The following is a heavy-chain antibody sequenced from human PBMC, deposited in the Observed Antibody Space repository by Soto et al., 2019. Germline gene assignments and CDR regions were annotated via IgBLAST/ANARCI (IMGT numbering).Heavy chain of an antibody. Sequence: SETLSLTCTVSGGSVSSGSYYWSWIRQPPGKGLEWIGYIYYSGSTNYNPSLKSRVTISVDTSKNHFSLKLSSVTAAETAVYYCARQTSSWYQNWFDPWGQGTPVTVSS. CDR1: GGSVSSGSYY. V-gene: IGHV4-61*01. CDR2: IYYSGST. CDR3: ARQTSSWYQNWFDP. J-gene: IGHJ5*02. D-gene: IGHD6-13*01.